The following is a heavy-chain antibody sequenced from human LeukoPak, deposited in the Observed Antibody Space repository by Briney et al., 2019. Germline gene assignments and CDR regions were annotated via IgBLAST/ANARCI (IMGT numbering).Heavy chain of an antibody. CDR3: ARERNYVKFDY. CDR2: TYYRSKWYS. D-gene: IGHD1-7*01. CDR1: GDXVSNNSAA. Sequence: SQTLSLTCAVSGDXVSNNSAAWNWIRQSPLRGLEWLGRTYYRSKWYSDYAVSVKSRITINPDTSKNQFSLQLNSVTPEDTAVYYCARERNYVKFDYWGQGTLVTVSS. V-gene: IGHV6-1*01. J-gene: IGHJ4*02.